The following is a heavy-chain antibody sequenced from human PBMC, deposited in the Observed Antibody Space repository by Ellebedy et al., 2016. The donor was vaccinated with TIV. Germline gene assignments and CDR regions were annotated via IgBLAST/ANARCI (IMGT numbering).Heavy chain of an antibody. D-gene: IGHD5-12*01. Sequence: PGGSLRLSCAASGFTFSSYGMHWVRQAPGKGLEWVAVIWYDGSNKYYADSVKGRFTISRDNSKNTLYLQMNSLRAEDTAVYYCARDSGVAIVRFFDYWGQGTLVTVSS. CDR3: ARDSGVAIVRFFDY. CDR1: GFTFSSYG. J-gene: IGHJ4*02. V-gene: IGHV3-33*08. CDR2: IWYDGSNK.